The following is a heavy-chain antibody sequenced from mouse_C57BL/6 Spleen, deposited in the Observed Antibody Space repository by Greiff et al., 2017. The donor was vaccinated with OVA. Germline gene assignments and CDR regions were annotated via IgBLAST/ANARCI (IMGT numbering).Heavy chain of an antibody. CDR3: ARDYGSRGYAMDY. D-gene: IGHD1-1*01. Sequence: QVQLQQSGPELVKPGASVKISCKASGYAFSSSWMNWVKQRPGKGLEWIGRIYPGDGDTNYNGKFKGKATLTADKSSSTAYMQLSSLTSEDSAVYFCARDYGSRGYAMDYWGQGTSVTVSS. J-gene: IGHJ4*01. CDR2: IYPGDGDT. V-gene: IGHV1-82*01. CDR1: GYAFSSSW.